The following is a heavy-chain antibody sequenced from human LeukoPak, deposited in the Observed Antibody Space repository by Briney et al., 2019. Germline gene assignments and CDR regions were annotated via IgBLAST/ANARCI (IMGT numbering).Heavy chain of an antibody. J-gene: IGHJ4*02. D-gene: IGHD2-8*01. CDR2: IYYSGSA. CDR1: GDSGRSYF. V-gene: IGHV4-59*02. Sequence: PSETLSLTCTVSGDSGRSYFWSWIRQSPGKGLEWIGYIYYSGSANYNPSLKSRVTISVDTSKDKFSLKMSSVTAADTAVYYCARGRGLQLIAFWGQGTRVTVS. CDR3: ARGRGLQLIAF.